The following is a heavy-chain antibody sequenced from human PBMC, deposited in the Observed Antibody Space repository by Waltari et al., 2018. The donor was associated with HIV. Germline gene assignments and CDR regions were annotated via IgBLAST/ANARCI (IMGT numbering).Heavy chain of an antibody. Sequence: DVQVVESGGGLIQPVGSLRLSCAASGFTVSSNYMSWVRQAPGKGLEWVSVIYSDGTTDYADSVTGRFTISRDKVKNMLFLQMNDLRTDDTALYYGARKFHAMDVWGQGTMVTVSS. V-gene: IGHV3-53*01. J-gene: IGHJ6*02. CDR1: GFTVSSNY. CDR2: IYSDGTT. CDR3: ARKFHAMDV.